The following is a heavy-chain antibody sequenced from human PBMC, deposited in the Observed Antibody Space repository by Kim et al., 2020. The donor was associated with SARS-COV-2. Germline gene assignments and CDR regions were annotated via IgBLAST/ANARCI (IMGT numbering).Heavy chain of an antibody. D-gene: IGHD4-4*01. J-gene: IGHJ5*02. V-gene: IGHV4-59*13. Sequence: SETLSLTCTVSGGSISSYYWSWIRQPPGKGLEWIGYIYYSGSTNYNPSLKSRVTISVDTSKNQFSLKLSSVTAADTAVYYCARHLQYHNWFDPWGQGTLVTVSS. CDR3: ARHLQYHNWFDP. CDR1: GGSISSYY. CDR2: IYYSGST.